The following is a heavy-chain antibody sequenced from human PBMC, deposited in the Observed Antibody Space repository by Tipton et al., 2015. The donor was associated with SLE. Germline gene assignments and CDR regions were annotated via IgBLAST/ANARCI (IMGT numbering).Heavy chain of an antibody. D-gene: IGHD3-22*01. CDR1: GGSISSYY. Sequence: TLSLTCTVSGGSISSYYWSWIRQPPGKGLEWIGYIYYSGSTNYNPSLKSRVTISVDTSKNQFSLKLSSVTAADTAVYYCARHYYYDSSGYYYDASDIWGQGTMVTVSS. CDR2: IYYSGST. J-gene: IGHJ3*02. CDR3: ARHYYYDSSGYYYDASDI. V-gene: IGHV4-59*08.